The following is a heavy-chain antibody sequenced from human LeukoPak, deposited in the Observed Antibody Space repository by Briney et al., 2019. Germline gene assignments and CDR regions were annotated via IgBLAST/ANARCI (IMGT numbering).Heavy chain of an antibody. D-gene: IGHD3-16*01. CDR1: GGSFSGYY. CDR2: INHSGST. J-gene: IGHJ4*02. CDR3: ARGFVPFDY. Sequence: SETLSLTCAVYGGSFSGYYWSWIRQPPGKGLEWIGEINHSGSTNYNPSLKRRVTISVDTSKNQFSLKLSSVTAADTAVYYCARGFVPFDYWGQGTLVTVSS. V-gene: IGHV4-34*01.